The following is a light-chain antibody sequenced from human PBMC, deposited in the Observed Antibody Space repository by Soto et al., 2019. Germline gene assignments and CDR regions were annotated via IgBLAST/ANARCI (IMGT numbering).Light chain of an antibody. Sequence: QSALTQPASVSGSPGQSITISCTGTSSDVGGYDYVSWFQQRPGKAPKLMIYEVTHRPSGVSTRFSGSKSGNTASLTISGLQAEDEADYYCSSYTTSITLVFGGGTKVTVL. J-gene: IGLJ2*01. CDR1: SSDVGGYDY. CDR2: EVT. V-gene: IGLV2-14*01. CDR3: SSYTTSITLV.